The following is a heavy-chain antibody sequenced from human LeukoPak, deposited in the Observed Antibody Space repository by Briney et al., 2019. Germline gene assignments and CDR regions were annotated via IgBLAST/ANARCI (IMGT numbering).Heavy chain of an antibody. Sequence: GGSLTLSCAASRFILNNHAMTWVRQAPGKGLQWISVISGSGRTIEYEDSVKGRFTISRDNSKNTVSLQMNNLRVEDTAIYYCAKNVMVKRYIDYWGQGTPVTVSS. CDR3: AKNVMVKRYIDY. D-gene: IGHD5-18*01. J-gene: IGHJ4*02. CDR1: RFILNNHA. CDR2: ISGSGRTI. V-gene: IGHV3-23*01.